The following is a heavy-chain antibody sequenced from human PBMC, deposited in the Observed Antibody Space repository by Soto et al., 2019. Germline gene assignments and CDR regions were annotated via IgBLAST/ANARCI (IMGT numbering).Heavy chain of an antibody. CDR3: AKDKASGGY. CDR1: GFSFTSYA. D-gene: IGHD2-15*01. CDR2: ITGSGDTI. J-gene: IGHJ4*02. Sequence: EVPLLESGGGLVQPGGSLRLSCAASGFSFTSYAMTWVRQAPGKGLEWVSSITGSGDTIYYADSVKGRFTISRDNSKNTLYLQMDSLRGEDTAIYYCAKDKASGGYCGQGTLVTVSS. V-gene: IGHV3-23*01.